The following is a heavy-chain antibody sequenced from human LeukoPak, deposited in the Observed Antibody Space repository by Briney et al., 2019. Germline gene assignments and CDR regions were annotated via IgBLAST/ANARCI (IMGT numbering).Heavy chain of an antibody. V-gene: IGHV3-48*04. Sequence: GGSLRLSCAASGFTFSSYSMNWVRQAPGKGLEWVSYISSSSSTIYYADSVKGRFTISRDNAKNSLFLQMNSLRVEDTAVYYCARRSSVGSGNYLDYWGQGTLVTVSS. CDR3: ARRSSVGSGNYLDY. CDR1: GFTFSSYS. D-gene: IGHD3-10*01. J-gene: IGHJ4*02. CDR2: ISSSSSTI.